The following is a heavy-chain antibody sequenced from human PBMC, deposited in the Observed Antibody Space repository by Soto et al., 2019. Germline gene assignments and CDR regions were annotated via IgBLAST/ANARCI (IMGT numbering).Heavy chain of an antibody. V-gene: IGHV1-69*13. CDR2: IIPIFGTA. CDR3: ARVAVDRYYYDSSGRWRAFAI. J-gene: IGHJ3*02. D-gene: IGHD3-22*01. Sequence: SVKVSCKASGGTFSSYAISWVRQAPGQGLEWMGGIIPIFGTANYAQKFQGRVTITADESTSTAYMELSSLRSEDTAVYYCARVAVDRYYYDSSGRWRAFAIWGQGTMVTVSS. CDR1: GGTFSSYA.